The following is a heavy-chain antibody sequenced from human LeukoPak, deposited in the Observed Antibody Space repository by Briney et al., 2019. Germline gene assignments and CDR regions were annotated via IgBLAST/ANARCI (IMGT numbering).Heavy chain of an antibody. V-gene: IGHV3-49*03. CDR3: TKGDYHAY. J-gene: IGHJ4*02. CDR1: GFTFGDYA. Sequence: GGSLRLSCTASGFTFGDYAMSWFRQAPGKGLEWVGFIRSNTYGGTAEYAASVKGRFTISRDDSRSIAYLQMNSLKTEDTAVYYCTKGDYHAYWGQGTLATVSS. CDR2: IRSNTYGGTA.